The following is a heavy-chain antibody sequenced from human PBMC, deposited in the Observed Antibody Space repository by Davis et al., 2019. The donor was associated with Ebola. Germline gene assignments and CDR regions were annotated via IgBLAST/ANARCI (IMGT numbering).Heavy chain of an antibody. CDR3: ATDRNWDFDY. Sequence: GGSLRLSCTASGLIFSDYYFIWIRQAPGKGLEWVSHISSTSVYTNYADSLKGRFTISRDNAKNSLYLQMNSLGDEDTAVYYCATDRNWDFDYWGQGTLVTVSS. J-gene: IGHJ4*02. D-gene: IGHD7-27*01. CDR1: GLIFSDYY. CDR2: ISSTSVYT. V-gene: IGHV3-11*06.